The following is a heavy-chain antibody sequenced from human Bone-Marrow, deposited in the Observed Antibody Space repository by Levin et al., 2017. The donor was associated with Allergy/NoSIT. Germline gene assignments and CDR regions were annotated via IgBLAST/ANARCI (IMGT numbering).Heavy chain of an antibody. CDR2: IYPRDSDT. Sequence: GESLKISCKGSGYKFSNFWITWVRQIPGKGLEWMGIIYPRDSDTKYSPSFQGQVTISVDKSISTAYLHWDSLRASDTAMYYCALSVRAPINDWFDPWGQGTLVTVSS. CDR3: ALSVRAPINDWFDP. CDR1: GYKFSNFW. J-gene: IGHJ5*02. V-gene: IGHV5-51*01. D-gene: IGHD3-10*01.